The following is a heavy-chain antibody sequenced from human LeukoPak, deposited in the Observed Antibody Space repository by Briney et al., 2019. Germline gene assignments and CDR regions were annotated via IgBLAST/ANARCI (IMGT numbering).Heavy chain of an antibody. D-gene: IGHD6-19*01. V-gene: IGHV3-23*01. J-gene: IGHJ4*02. Sequence: GGSLRLSCAASGFTFRSYAMSWVRQAPGKGLEWVSAISGSGGSTYYADSVKGRFTISRDNSKNTLYLQMNSLRAEDTAVYYCAKSSGWYFRVLDYWGQGTLVTVSS. CDR1: GFTFRSYA. CDR2: ISGSGGST. CDR3: AKSSGWYFRVLDY.